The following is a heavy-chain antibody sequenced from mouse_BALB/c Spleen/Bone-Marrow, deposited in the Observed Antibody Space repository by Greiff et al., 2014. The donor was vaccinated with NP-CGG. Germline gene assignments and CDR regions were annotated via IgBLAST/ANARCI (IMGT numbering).Heavy chain of an antibody. J-gene: IGHJ4*01. Sequence: QVQLQQSGADLIKPGASVKLSCKPTGYTFSNSWIEWVKKSLGHGLEWIGEILPGSVSTNYIEKFKGKATFTADTSSNTAYIQLCSLTSEDSAVYYCARILADSYAMDYWGQGTSVTVSS. CDR1: GYTFSNSW. CDR2: ILPGSVST. V-gene: IGHV1-9*01. CDR3: ARILADSYAMDY. D-gene: IGHD1-1*01.